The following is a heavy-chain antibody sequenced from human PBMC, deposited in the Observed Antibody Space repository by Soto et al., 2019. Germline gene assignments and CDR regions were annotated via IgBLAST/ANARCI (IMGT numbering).Heavy chain of an antibody. D-gene: IGHD6-6*01. V-gene: IGHV4-39*01. CDR2: IYYSGST. J-gene: IGHJ4*02. CDR3: ARRYSSSSVFGY. CDR1: GGSISSSSYY. Sequence: SETLSLTCPVSGGSISSSSYYWGWIRQPPGKGLEWIGSIYYSGSTYYNPSPKSRVTISVDTSQNQFSLKLSSVTAAYAAVYYCARRYSSSSVFGYWGQGTPGAVAS.